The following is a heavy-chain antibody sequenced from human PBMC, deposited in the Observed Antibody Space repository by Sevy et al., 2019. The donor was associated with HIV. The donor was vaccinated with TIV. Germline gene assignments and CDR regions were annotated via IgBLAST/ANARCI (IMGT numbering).Heavy chain of an antibody. CDR3: AREPPPRSSGWYNFDY. CDR2: ISSSGSTI. V-gene: IGHV3-11*01. D-gene: IGHD6-19*01. J-gene: IGHJ4*02. Sequence: GGSLRLSCAASGFTFSDYYMSWIRQAPGKGLEWVSYISSSGSTIYYADSVKGRFTISRDNAKNSLYLQMNSLRAEDTAVYYCAREPPPRSSGWYNFDYWGQGTLVTVSS. CDR1: GFTFSDYY.